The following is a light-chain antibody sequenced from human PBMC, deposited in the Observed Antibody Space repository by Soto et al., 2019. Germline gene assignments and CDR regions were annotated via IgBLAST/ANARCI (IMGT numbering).Light chain of an antibody. CDR2: AAS. CDR3: KQFNIYPT. CDR1: QGISSY. V-gene: IGKV1-9*01. Sequence: DIQLTQSPSFLSASVGDRVTITCRASQGISSYLAWYQQKPGKAPKLLIYAASTLQSGVPSRFSGSGSGKDFTLKISTRQLKVFATYTCKQFNIYPTFGKGTRREIK. J-gene: IGKJ5*01.